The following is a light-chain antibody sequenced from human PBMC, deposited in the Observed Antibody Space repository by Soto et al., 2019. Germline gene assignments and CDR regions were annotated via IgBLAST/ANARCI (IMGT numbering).Light chain of an antibody. CDR1: SSDVGSYDL. Sequence: QSVLTQPASVSGSPGQSITISCTGTSSDVGSYDLVSWYQQHPGKASKLVISDVTKRPSGVSNRFSGSKSGNTASLTISGLQAEDEADYYCCSYAGSDTYVFGNGTKVTVL. CDR2: DVT. J-gene: IGLJ1*01. V-gene: IGLV2-23*02. CDR3: CSYAGSDTYV.